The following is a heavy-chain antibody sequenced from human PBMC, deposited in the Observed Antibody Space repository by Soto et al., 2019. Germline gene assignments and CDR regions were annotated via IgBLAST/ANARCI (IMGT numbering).Heavy chain of an antibody. Sequence: GASEPVSCQVSGYTLPELSMHWVRQAPGKGLEWMGGFDPEDGETIYAQKFQGRVTMTEDTSTDTAYMELSSLRSEDTAVYYCATNRMCYGYGMDVWGQGTTVTVSS. CDR1: GYTLPELS. V-gene: IGHV1-24*01. CDR3: ATNRMCYGYGMDV. CDR2: FDPEDGET. D-gene: IGHD2-15*01. J-gene: IGHJ6*02.